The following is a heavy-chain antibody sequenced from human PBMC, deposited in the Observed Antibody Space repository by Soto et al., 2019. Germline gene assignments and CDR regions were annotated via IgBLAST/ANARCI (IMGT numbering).Heavy chain of an antibody. Sequence: GGSLRLSCAASGFTFSSYGMHWVRQAPGKGLEWVAVIWYDGSNKYYADSVKGRFTISRDNSKNTLYLQMNSLRAEDTAVYYCARVTPPYSSSWYWFDPWGQGTLVTVSS. J-gene: IGHJ5*02. D-gene: IGHD6-13*01. CDR3: ARVTPPYSSSWYWFDP. CDR2: IWYDGSNK. V-gene: IGHV3-33*01. CDR1: GFTFSSYG.